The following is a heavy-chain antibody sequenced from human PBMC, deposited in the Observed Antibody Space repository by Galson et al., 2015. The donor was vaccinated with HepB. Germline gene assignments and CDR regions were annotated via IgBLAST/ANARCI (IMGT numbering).Heavy chain of an antibody. CDR3: ADYYDSSGYYPGFDY. Sequence: SLRLSCAASGLTFSSYAMSWVRQAPGKGLEWVSAISGSGGSTYYADPVKGRFTISRDNSKNTLYLQMNSLRAEDTAVYYCADYYDSSGYYPGFDYWGQGTLVTVSS. D-gene: IGHD3-22*01. CDR1: GLTFSSYA. J-gene: IGHJ4*02. V-gene: IGHV3-23*01. CDR2: ISGSGGST.